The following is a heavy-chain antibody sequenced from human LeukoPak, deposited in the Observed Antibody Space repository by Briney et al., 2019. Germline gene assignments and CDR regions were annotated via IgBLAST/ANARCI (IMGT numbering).Heavy chain of an antibody. V-gene: IGHV3-23*01. CDR1: GFSVTDAW. D-gene: IGHD2-21*02. CDR2: ISGSDGST. J-gene: IGHJ4*02. Sequence: GGSLRLSCAASGFSVTDAWMSWVRQAPGKGLEWVSAISGSDGSTYYADSVKGRFTISRDNSKNTLYLQMNSLSAEDTAVYYCEKDLGGSGDYRPYWGQGSVVTVPS. CDR3: EKDLGGSGDYRPY.